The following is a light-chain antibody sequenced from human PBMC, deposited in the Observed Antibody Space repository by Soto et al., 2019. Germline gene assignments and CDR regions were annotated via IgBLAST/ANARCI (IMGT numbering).Light chain of an antibody. Sequence: EIVLTQSPATLSLSPGDKATLSCWASQSVSSYLAWYQQKPGQAPRLLIYDASDRVTGVPDRFSGSGSETDFTLTISSLEPEDFAVYYCQQRSNWPLTFGQGTRLE. CDR3: QQRSNWPLT. CDR1: QSVSSY. CDR2: DAS. V-gene: IGKV3-11*01. J-gene: IGKJ5*01.